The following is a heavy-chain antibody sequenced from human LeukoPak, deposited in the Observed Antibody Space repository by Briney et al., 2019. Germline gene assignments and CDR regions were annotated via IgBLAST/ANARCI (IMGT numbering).Heavy chain of an antibody. Sequence: GTLRLTCAASGFTISDYYSGWVRQTPGKGLEWMGIIYPGDSDKNYTPAFQGQVTISAAKSTHTAYPHASSLRDSDTAMYSCARQLRCYSYGSVVYWGEGTLVTVSS. CDR2: IYPGDSDK. J-gene: IGHJ4*02. V-gene: IGHV5-51*01. CDR3: ARQLRCYSYGSVVY. CDR1: GFTISDYY. D-gene: IGHD5-18*01.